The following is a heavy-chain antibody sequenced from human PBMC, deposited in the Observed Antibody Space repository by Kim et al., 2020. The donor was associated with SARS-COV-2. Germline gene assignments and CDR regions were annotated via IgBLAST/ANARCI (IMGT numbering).Heavy chain of an antibody. CDR3: ARDSSGYCSSTSCYYEPLN. CDR2: IIPIFGTA. D-gene: IGHD2-2*03. V-gene: IGHV1-69*13. CDR1: GGTFSSYA. J-gene: IGHJ4*02. Sequence: SVKVSCKASGGTFSSYAISWVRQAPGQGLEWMGGIIPIFGTANYAQKFQGRVTITADESTSTAYMELSSLRSEDTAVYYCARDSSGYCSSTSCYYEPLNWGQGTLVTVSS.